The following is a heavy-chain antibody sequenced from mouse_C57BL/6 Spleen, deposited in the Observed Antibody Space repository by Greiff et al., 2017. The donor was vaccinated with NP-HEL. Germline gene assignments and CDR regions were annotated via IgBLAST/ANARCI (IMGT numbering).Heavy chain of an antibody. J-gene: IGHJ3*01. Sequence: EVQLQQSGAELVKPGASVKLSCTASGFNIKDYYMHWVKQRTDQGLEWIGRIDPEDGETKYAPKFQGKSTITADTSSNTAYLQLSLLPSGDTAVYYRARKDDYDVAWFAYWGQGTLATVSA. CDR1: GFNIKDYY. V-gene: IGHV14-2*01. CDR2: IDPEDGET. D-gene: IGHD2-4*01. CDR3: ARKDDYDVAWFAY.